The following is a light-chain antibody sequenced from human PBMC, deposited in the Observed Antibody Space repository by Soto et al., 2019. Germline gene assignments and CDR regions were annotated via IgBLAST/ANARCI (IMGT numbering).Light chain of an antibody. CDR1: SSDVGGYTY. CDR3: SSYTSSSTLV. Sequence: QSALTQPASVSGSPGQAITISCSGTSSDVGGYTYVSWYQQHPAKAPKLLIYEDGNQPSGVSQRFSGSKSDNTASLTIFGLQAEDEADYYCSSYTSSSTLVFGGGTKVTVL. V-gene: IGLV2-14*01. CDR2: EDG. J-gene: IGLJ3*02.